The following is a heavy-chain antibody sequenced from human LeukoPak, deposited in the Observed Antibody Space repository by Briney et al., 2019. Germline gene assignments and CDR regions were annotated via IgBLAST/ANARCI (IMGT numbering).Heavy chain of an antibody. CDR3: AREGGQVAELDN. CDR1: GYSFTSYD. CDR2: MTTNNGNR. V-gene: IGHV1-8*01. Sequence: ASVKVSCKASGYSFTSYDIHWVRQAPGQGLAWMGWMTTNNGNRGHAQKFQGRVTLTRDTSTGTAYMELSSLTSADTAIYCCAREGGQVAELDNWGQGTQVTVSS. D-gene: IGHD1-14*01. J-gene: IGHJ4*02.